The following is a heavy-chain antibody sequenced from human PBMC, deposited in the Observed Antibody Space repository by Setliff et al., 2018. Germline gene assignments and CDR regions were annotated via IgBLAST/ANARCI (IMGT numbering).Heavy chain of an antibody. CDR2: ILPLFGSA. CDR1: GYTFVNYG. Sequence: SVKVSCKASGYTFVNYGINWVRQAPGQGLEWVGGILPLFGSATYARKFQGRVTITADESTSTTYMEVSSLTSEDTAEYFCARGPISGSGTYYGADWGQGTLVTVSS. J-gene: IGHJ4*02. D-gene: IGHD3-10*01. V-gene: IGHV1-69*13. CDR3: ARGPISGSGTYYGAD.